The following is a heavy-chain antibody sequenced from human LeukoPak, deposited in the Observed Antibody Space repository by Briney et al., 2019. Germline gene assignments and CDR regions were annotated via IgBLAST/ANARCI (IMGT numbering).Heavy chain of an antibody. Sequence: GGSLRLSCAASGFTFSSYSMNWVRQAPGKGLEWVSSISSSSSYIYYADSVKGRFTISRDNAKNSLYLQMNSQRAEDTAVYYCAREPKGGGYCSSTSCYGWGQGTLVTVSS. J-gene: IGHJ4*02. D-gene: IGHD2-2*03. CDR1: GFTFSSYS. CDR3: AREPKGGGYCSSTSCYG. V-gene: IGHV3-21*01. CDR2: ISSSSSYI.